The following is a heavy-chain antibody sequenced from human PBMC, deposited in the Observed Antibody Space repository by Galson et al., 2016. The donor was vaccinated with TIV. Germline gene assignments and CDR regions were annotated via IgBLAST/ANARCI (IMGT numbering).Heavy chain of an antibody. J-gene: IGHJ4*02. CDR3: AKGERLGSYFDY. D-gene: IGHD3-10*01. CDR2: ISSSSTFI. V-gene: IGHV3-21*04. CDR1: GFTFSSYT. Sequence: LRLSCAASGFTFSSYTMHWVRQAPGKEPQWVSSISSSSTFIYYADSVKGRFTISRDNSKNTVYLQVNSLRDEDTAVYYCAKGERLGSYFDYWGQGTLVTVSS.